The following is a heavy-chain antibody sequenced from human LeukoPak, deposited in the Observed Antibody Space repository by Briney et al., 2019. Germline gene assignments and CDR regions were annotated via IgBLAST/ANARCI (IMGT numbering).Heavy chain of an antibody. CDR3: ARGHQWGFLEWLSPSNWFDP. J-gene: IGHJ5*02. CDR2: IYHSGST. Sequence: PSQTLSLTCAVSGGSISSGGYSWSWIRQPPGKGLEWIGYIYHSGSTYYNPSLKSRVTISVDRSKNQFSLKLSSVTAADTAVYYCARGHQWGFLEWLSPSNWFDPWGQGTLVTVSS. CDR1: GGSISSGGYS. V-gene: IGHV4-30-2*01. D-gene: IGHD3-3*01.